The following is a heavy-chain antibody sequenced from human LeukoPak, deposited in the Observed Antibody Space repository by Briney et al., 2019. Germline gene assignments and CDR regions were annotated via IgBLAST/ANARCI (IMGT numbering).Heavy chain of an antibody. D-gene: IGHD2-15*01. CDR3: VSCGRICYYRSDY. CDR2: ISGVGSGT. J-gene: IGHJ4*02. Sequence: PGGSLRLSCAASGFTFRGYDMSWVRQAPGKGLEWVSGISGVGSGTYYADSVKGRFTISRDDSKNTLYLQMISLRAEDTAIYYCVSCGRICYYRSDYWGQGTLVTVSS. V-gene: IGHV3-23*01. CDR1: GFTFRGYD.